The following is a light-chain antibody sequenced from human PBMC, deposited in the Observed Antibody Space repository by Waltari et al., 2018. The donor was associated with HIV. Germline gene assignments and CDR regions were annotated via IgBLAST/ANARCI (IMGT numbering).Light chain of an antibody. CDR1: QSVKSN. Sequence: ETVMTQSPATLSVSPGERDILPCRASQSVKSNLAWYQQKPGQAPRLLIYGASTRATGTPARFSGSGSGTEFTLTSSDLQSEDSAVYCCQQYDTWPRTFGRGTKVEFK. CDR2: GAS. V-gene: IGKV3-15*01. CDR3: QQYDTWPRT. J-gene: IGKJ1*01.